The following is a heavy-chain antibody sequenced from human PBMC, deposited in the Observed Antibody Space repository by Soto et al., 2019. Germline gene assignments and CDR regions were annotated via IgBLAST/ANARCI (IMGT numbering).Heavy chain of an antibody. V-gene: IGHV6-1*01. CDR2: TYYRSKWYN. D-gene: IGHD3-10*01. CDR1: GDSVSSNSAA. J-gene: IGHJ6*02. Sequence: SQTLSLTCAISGDSVSSNSAAWNWIRQSPSRGLEWLGRTYYRSKWYNDYAVSVKSRITINPDTSKNQFSLQLNSVTPEDTAVYYCARAGVYYGYYYYYYGMDVWGQGTTVTVSS. CDR3: ARAGVYYGYYYYYYGMDV.